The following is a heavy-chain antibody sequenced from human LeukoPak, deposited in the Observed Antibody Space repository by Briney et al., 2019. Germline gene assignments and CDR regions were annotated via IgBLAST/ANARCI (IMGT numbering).Heavy chain of an antibody. D-gene: IGHD1-7*01. CDR3: ARGRNWNYGPNWFDP. V-gene: IGHV3-30-3*01. Sequence: SLRLSCAASGFTFSSYAMHWVRQAPGKGLEWVAVISYDGSNKYYADSVKGRFTISRDNSKNTLYLQMNSLRAEDTAVYYCARGRNWNYGPNWFDPWGQGTLVTVSS. CDR2: ISYDGSNK. CDR1: GFTFSSYA. J-gene: IGHJ5*02.